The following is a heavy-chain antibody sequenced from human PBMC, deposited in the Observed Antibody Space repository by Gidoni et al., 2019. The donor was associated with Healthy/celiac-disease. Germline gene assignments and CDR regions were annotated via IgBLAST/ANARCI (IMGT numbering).Heavy chain of an antibody. CDR1: GFPFSSYS. V-gene: IGHV3-21*01. CDR2: ISSSSSYI. D-gene: IGHD6-19*01. CDR3: ARDHGYGAAVAGEVDY. J-gene: IGHJ4*02. Sequence: EVQLVESGGGLVKPGGSLRLSCAASGFPFSSYSMNWVRQAPGKGLEWVSSISSSSSYIYYADSVKGRFTISRDNAKNSLYLQMNSLRAEDTAVYYCARDHGYGAAVAGEVDYWGQGTLVTVSS.